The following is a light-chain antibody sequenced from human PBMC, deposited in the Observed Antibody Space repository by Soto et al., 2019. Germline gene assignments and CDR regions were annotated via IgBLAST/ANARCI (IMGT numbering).Light chain of an antibody. CDR3: QQYNDLST. Sequence: DIQMAQSPSALSASFVDALTITCLASQTSGTWLACYQQKAEKANKLMNYKASTLESGVTSRFSGSGSGKDFTITISRLQADYFATYYCQQYNDLSTFGGGTKVDIK. J-gene: IGKJ4*01. V-gene: IGKV1-5*03. CDR2: KAS. CDR1: QTSGTW.